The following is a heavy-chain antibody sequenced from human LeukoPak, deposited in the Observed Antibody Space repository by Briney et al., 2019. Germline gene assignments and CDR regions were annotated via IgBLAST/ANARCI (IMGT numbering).Heavy chain of an antibody. CDR3: ARGDIVVVVAATQIDY. D-gene: IGHD2-15*01. CDR1: GYTFTGYY. V-gene: IGHV1-2*02. J-gene: IGHJ4*02. CDR2: INPNSGGT. Sequence: ASVKVSCKASGYTFTGYYMHWVRQAPGQGLEWMGWINPNSGGTNYAQKFQGRVTMTRDTSISTAYMELSRLRSDDTAAYYCARGDIVVVVAATQIDYWGQGTLVTVSS.